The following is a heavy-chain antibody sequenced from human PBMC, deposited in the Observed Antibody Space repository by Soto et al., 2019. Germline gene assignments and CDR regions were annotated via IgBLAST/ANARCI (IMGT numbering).Heavy chain of an antibody. D-gene: IGHD3-10*01. Sequence: PSETLSLTCTVSGGSISNGGYSWNWVRQHPGKGLEWIGYIHYSGSTWYNPSLESRVTISVDTSKDQFSLKLRSVTAADTAVYYCARVLGSVSYAAYYFDSCGKGTLGTVST. V-gene: IGHV4-31*03. CDR3: ARVLGSVSYAAYYFDS. CDR2: IHYSGST. CDR1: GGSISNGGYS. J-gene: IGHJ4*02.